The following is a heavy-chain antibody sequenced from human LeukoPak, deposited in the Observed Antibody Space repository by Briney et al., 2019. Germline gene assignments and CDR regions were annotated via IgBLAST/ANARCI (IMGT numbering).Heavy chain of an antibody. Sequence: GGSLRLSCAASGFTFSSYEMNWVRQAPGKGLEWVSYISSSGSTIYYADSVKGRFTISRDNAKNSLYLQMNSLRAEDTAVYYCAKESTVTPGNVNWFDTWGQGTLVTVSS. CDR3: AKESTVTPGNVNWFDT. V-gene: IGHV3-48*03. J-gene: IGHJ5*02. CDR1: GFTFSSYE. D-gene: IGHD4-17*01. CDR2: ISSSGSTI.